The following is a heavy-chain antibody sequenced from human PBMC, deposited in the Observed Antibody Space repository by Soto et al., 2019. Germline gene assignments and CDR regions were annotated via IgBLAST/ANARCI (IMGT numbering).Heavy chain of an antibody. Sequence: QVQLVQSGAEVKKPGASVKVSCKVSGYTFASYGISWARQAPGQGLEWMGWINTYTGNINYAQKLQGRVTMTTDTSTSTAYMELRSLRSDDTALYYCARVRGGYKHFDYWGQGTLVTVSS. V-gene: IGHV1-18*01. CDR1: GYTFASYG. CDR2: INTYTGNI. D-gene: IGHD1-26*01. J-gene: IGHJ4*02. CDR3: ARVRGGYKHFDY.